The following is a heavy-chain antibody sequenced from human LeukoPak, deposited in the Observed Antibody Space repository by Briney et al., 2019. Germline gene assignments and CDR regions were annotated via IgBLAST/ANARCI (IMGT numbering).Heavy chain of an antibody. CDR1: GFTFSSYS. Sequence: GGSLRLSCAASGFTFSSYSMNWVRQAPGKGLEWVSSISSSSSYIYYADSVKGRFTISRDNAKNSLYLQMNSLRAEGTAVYYCARDRVLWFGESREGFDYWGQGTLVTVSS. D-gene: IGHD3-10*01. V-gene: IGHV3-21*01. CDR3: ARDRVLWFGESREGFDY. J-gene: IGHJ4*02. CDR2: ISSSSSYI.